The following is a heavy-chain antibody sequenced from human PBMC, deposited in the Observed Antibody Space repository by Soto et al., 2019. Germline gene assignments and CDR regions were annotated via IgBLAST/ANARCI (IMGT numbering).Heavy chain of an antibody. CDR2: FDPEDGET. Sequence: GASVKVSCKVSGYTLTELSMHWVRQAPGKGLEWMGGFDPEDGETIYAQKFQGRVTMTEDTSTDTAYMELSSLRSEDTAVYYCATVSPEYYYDSSGYSRRRNWFDPWGQGTLVTVSS. J-gene: IGHJ5*02. CDR3: ATVSPEYYYDSSGYSRRRNWFDP. CDR1: GYTLTELS. V-gene: IGHV1-24*01. D-gene: IGHD3-22*01.